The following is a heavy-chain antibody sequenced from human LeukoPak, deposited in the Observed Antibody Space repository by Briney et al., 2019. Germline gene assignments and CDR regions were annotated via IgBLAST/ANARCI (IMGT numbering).Heavy chain of an antibody. Sequence: GGSLRLSCAASGFTISSYEMNWVRQAPGKGLEWVSYISSSGSTIYYADSVKGRFTISRDNAKNSLYLQMNSLRAEDTAVYYCARDAPYGDCCFDYWGQGTLVTVSS. CDR2: ISSSGSTI. CDR3: ARDAPYGDCCFDY. V-gene: IGHV3-48*03. CDR1: GFTISSYE. J-gene: IGHJ4*02. D-gene: IGHD4-17*01.